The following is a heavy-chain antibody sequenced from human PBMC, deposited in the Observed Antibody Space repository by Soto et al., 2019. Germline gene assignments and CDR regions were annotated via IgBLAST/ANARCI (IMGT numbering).Heavy chain of an antibody. CDR1: GYTFTSYG. V-gene: IGHV1-18*01. CDR2: ISAYNGNT. D-gene: IGHD6-19*01. CDR3: ARVSARQWLVQGYYYYYMDV. Sequence: QVQLVQSGAEVKKPGASVKVSCKASGYTFTSYGISWVRQAPGQGLEWMGWISAYNGNTNYAQKLQGRGTMTTDTSTSTAYMELRSLRSDDTAVYYCARVSARQWLVQGYYYYYMDVWGKGTTVTVSS. J-gene: IGHJ6*03.